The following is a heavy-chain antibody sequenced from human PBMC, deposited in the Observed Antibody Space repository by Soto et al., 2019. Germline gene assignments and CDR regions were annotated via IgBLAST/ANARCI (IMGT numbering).Heavy chain of an antibody. CDR3: ALGVVGATSFDY. D-gene: IGHD1-26*01. CDR1: GFTFSSYW. V-gene: IGHV3-7*03. Sequence: EVQLVESGGGLVQPGGSLRLSCAASGFTFSSYWMSWVRQAPGKGLEWVANIKQDGSEKYYVDSVKGRFTISRDNAKNSLYVQMNSLRAEDTAVYYCALGVVGATSFDYWGQGTLVTVSS. J-gene: IGHJ4*02. CDR2: IKQDGSEK.